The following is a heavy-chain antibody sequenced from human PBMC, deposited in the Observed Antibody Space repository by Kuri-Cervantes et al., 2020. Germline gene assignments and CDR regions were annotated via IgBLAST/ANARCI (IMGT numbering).Heavy chain of an antibody. CDR1: GGTFRSLA. J-gene: IGHJ4*02. Sequence: SVKVSCKASGGTFRSLALSWVRQAPGQGLEWMGGISPIFGTPNYAQKFHGRVTITADDSTSTAYLEVSSLRSEDTAVYYCARDNSSGWYFDYWGQGTLVTVSS. D-gene: IGHD6-19*01. CDR2: ISPIFGTP. V-gene: IGHV1-69*13. CDR3: ARDNSSGWYFDY.